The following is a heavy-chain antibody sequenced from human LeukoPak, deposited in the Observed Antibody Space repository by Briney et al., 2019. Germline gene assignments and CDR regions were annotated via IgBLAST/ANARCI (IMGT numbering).Heavy chain of an antibody. CDR2: INHSGST. CDR1: GGSFSGYY. V-gene: IGHV4-34*01. J-gene: IGHJ4*02. D-gene: IGHD2-15*01. Sequence: SETLSLTCAVYGGSFSGYYWSWIRQPPGKGLEWIGEINHSGSTNYNPSLKSRVTISVDTSKNQFSLQLNSVTPEDTAVYYCAREDCSGGSCYGGFDCWGQGTLVTVSS. CDR3: AREDCSGGSCYGGFDC.